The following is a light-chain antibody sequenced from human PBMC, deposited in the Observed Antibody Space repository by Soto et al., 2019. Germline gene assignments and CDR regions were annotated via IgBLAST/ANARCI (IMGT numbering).Light chain of an antibody. CDR1: QSVGGH. V-gene: IGKV3-11*01. Sequence: EIVLTQSPATLSLSPGERGALSCRAMQSVGGHLAWYQQKPGQPPRLLIYDTFNRATGIPVRFSGSGSETDFTLTISRLEPEDFAVYFCQQRSSLPETFGQGTKLEIK. J-gene: IGKJ2*01. CDR3: QQRSSLPET. CDR2: DTF.